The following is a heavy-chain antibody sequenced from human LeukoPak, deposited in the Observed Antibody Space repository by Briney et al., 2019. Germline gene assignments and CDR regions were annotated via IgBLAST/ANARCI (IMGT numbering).Heavy chain of an antibody. Sequence: PGGSLRLSCAASGFTFSSYGMHWVRQAPGKGLEWVAVISYDGSNKYYADSVEGRFTISRDNSKNTLYLQMNSLRAEDTAVYYCAKARGVVTASPTDYWGQGTLVTVSS. CDR1: GFTFSSYG. D-gene: IGHD2-21*02. CDR2: ISYDGSNK. V-gene: IGHV3-30*18. CDR3: AKARGVVTASPTDY. J-gene: IGHJ4*02.